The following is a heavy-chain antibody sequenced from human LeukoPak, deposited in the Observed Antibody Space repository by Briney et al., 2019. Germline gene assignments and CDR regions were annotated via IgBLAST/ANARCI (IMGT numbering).Heavy chain of an antibody. V-gene: IGHV4-39*01. CDR1: GGSIRSSNCY. Sequence: PSETLSLTCTVSGGSIRSSNCYWGWIRQPPGKGLEWIGSINESGSTYYNASLKSRVTISVDTSKNQFSLNLNSVTAADTAVYYCARHEEDGDYDSSGYYLHWGQGTLVTVSS. CDR3: ARHEEDGDYDSSGYYLH. J-gene: IGHJ4*02. CDR2: INESGST. D-gene: IGHD3-22*01.